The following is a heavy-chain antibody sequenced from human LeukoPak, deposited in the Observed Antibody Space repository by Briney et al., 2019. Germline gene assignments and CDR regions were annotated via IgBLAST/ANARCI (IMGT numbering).Heavy chain of an antibody. J-gene: IGHJ3*02. Sequence: QTGGSLRLSCAASGFTFSSYWMSWVRQAPGKGLEWVANIKQDGSEKYHVDSVKGRFTISRDNAKNSLYLQMNSLRAEDTAVYYCARDLGAAAAGSIAFDIWGQGTMVTVSS. CDR3: ARDLGAAAAGSIAFDI. CDR2: IKQDGSEK. V-gene: IGHV3-7*01. D-gene: IGHD6-13*01. CDR1: GFTFSSYW.